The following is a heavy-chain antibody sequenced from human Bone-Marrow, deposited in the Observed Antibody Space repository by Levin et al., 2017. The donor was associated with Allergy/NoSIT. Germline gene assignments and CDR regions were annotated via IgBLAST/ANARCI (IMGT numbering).Heavy chain of an antibody. Sequence: GGSLRLSCAASGFTINTNYMSWVRQVPGKGLEWVSIIHSGGRKNYADSVKGRFTISRDNYNNTLYLQMNSLRGEDTAIYYCARDDVVATNHWGQGTLVIVSS. D-gene: IGHD5-12*01. CDR2: IHSGGRK. V-gene: IGHV3-66*01. J-gene: IGHJ4*02. CDR1: GFTINTNY. CDR3: ARDDVVATNH.